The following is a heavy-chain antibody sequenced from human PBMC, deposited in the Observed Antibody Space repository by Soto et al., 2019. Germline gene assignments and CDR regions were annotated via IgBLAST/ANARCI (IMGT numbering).Heavy chain of an antibody. CDR1: GGTFSSYA. CDR2: IIPIPGTA. D-gene: IGHD2-2*01. CDR3: ARSQGSSTSLEIYYYYYYGMDV. J-gene: IGHJ6*02. Sequence: QVQLVQSGAEVKKPGSSVKVSCTASGGTFSSYAISWVRQAPGQGLEWMGGIIPIPGTANYAQKFQGRVTITADESTSTAYMGLSSLRSEDTAVYYCARSQGSSTSLEIYYYYYYGMDVWGQETTVTVSS. V-gene: IGHV1-69*01.